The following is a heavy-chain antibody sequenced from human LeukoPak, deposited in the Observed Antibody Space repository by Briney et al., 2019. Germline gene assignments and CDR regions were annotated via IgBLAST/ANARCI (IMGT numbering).Heavy chain of an antibody. D-gene: IGHD5-18*01. CDR1: GGSISGYY. CDR3: ARHGPRYSYLYGRFDP. Sequence: PSETLSLTCTVSGGSISGYYWSWIRQTPGKGLEWIGDFYYSGSTKYNPSLKTRVSISIDTSKNQFSLQLNSVTAADTAVYYCARHGPRYSYLYGRFDPWGQGTLVTVSS. J-gene: IGHJ5*02. CDR2: FYYSGST. V-gene: IGHV4-59*01.